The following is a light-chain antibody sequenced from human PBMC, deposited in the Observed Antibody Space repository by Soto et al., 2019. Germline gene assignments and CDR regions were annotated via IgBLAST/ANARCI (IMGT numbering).Light chain of an antibody. CDR3: QQRNYPLT. Sequence: VLTQSPGTLSLSPGEGATLSCRASQSVSSSYLAWYQLKPGQSPRLLIYDASNRATGIPARFSGSGSGTDFTLSISTLEPEDFAVYYCQQRNYPLTFGGGTKVDIK. CDR2: DAS. CDR1: QSVSSSY. J-gene: IGKJ4*01. V-gene: IGKV3D-20*02.